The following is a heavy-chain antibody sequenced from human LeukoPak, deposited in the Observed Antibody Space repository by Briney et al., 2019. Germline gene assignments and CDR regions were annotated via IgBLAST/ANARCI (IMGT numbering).Heavy chain of an antibody. CDR2: IYPGDSDT. Sequence: GESLKISCKASGYSFTSYWIGWVRQMPGKGLELMGIIYPGDSDTRYSTSFQGQVTISADKSISTAYLQWSSLKASDTAMYYCARLDDSSGFHFDYWGQGILVTVSS. D-gene: IGHD3-22*01. V-gene: IGHV5-51*01. CDR3: ARLDDSSGFHFDY. CDR1: GYSFTSYW. J-gene: IGHJ4*02.